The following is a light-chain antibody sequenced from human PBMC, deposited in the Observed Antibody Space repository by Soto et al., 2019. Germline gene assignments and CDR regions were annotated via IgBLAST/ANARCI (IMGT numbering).Light chain of an antibody. CDR3: SSYAGSNNYV. CDR1: SSNIGAGYE. V-gene: IGLV1-40*01. CDR2: ADN. Sequence: QSVLTQPPSVSGAPGQRVTISCTGNSSNIGAGYEVHWYQQLPGTAPKLLIYADNNRPSGVPDRFSGSKSGTSASLAITGLQSEDETDYYCSSYAGSNNYVFGTGTKLTVL. J-gene: IGLJ1*01.